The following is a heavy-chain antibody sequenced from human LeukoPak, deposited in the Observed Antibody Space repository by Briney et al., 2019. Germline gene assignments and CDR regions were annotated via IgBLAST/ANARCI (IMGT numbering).Heavy chain of an antibody. CDR2: IYHSGST. Sequence: SGTLSLTCAVSGGSISSSNWWSWVRQPPGKGLEWIGEIYHSGSTNYNPSLKSRVTISVDKSKNQFSLKLSSVTAADTAVYYCARGLSEAAGTDPFDYWGQGTLVTVSS. V-gene: IGHV4-4*02. CDR3: ARGLSEAAGTDPFDY. CDR1: GGSISSSNW. J-gene: IGHJ4*02. D-gene: IGHD6-13*01.